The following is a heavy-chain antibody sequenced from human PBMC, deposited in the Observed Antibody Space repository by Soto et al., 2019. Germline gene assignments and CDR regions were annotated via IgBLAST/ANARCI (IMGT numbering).Heavy chain of an antibody. Sequence: SETLSLTCTVSGASISSYYWSWIRQSPGKGLEWLAYISYRGGSNSNPSLKSRATISLDTSKNQFSLKLSSVTAADTAVYYCATFGYCTTSNCYEGPFDYWAQGNLVT. V-gene: IGHV4-59*01. CDR2: ISYRGGS. J-gene: IGHJ4*02. CDR1: GASISSYY. D-gene: IGHD2-2*03. CDR3: ATFGYCTTSNCYEGPFDY.